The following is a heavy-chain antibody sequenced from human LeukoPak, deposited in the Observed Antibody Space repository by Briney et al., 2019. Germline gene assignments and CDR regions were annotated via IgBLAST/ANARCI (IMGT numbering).Heavy chain of an antibody. CDR3: ARDSVTTNYFDY. Sequence: SETLSLTCAVYGGSFSGYYWSWIRQPPGKGLEWIGEINHSGSTNYNPSLKSRVTISVDTSKNQFSLKLSSVTAADTAVYYCARDSVTTNYFDYWGQGTLVTVSS. CDR2: INHSGST. CDR1: GGSFSGYY. D-gene: IGHD4-17*01. V-gene: IGHV4-34*01. J-gene: IGHJ4*02.